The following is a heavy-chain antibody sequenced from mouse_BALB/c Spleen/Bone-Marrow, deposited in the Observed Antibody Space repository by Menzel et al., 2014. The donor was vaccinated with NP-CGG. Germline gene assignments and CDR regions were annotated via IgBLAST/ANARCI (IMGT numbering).Heavy chain of an antibody. CDR1: GYTFTDNW. CDR2: IDTSDSYT. CDR3: ARGGHDFSLDY. J-gene: IGHJ4*01. D-gene: IGHD2-4*01. Sequence: VQPQQSGAELGMPGASVKMSCKASGYTFTDNWIYWVKQRPGQGLEWIGAIDTSDSYTNYNQKFMGKASLTVDASSSTAYMQVSSLTSDDSAVYYCARGGHDFSLDYWGQGTSVTVSS. V-gene: IGHV1-69*01.